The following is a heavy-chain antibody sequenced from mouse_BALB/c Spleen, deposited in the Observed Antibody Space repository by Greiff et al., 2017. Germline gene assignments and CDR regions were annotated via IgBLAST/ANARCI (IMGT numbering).Heavy chain of an antibody. V-gene: IGHV14-4*02. D-gene: IGHD2-14*01. CDR2: IEPENGDT. J-gene: IGHJ3*01. CDR1: GFNIKDYY. Sequence: VQLQQSGAELVRSWAIVTWSCTASGFNIKDYYMHWVKQRPEQGLEWIGWIEPENGDTEYAPKFQGKATMTADTSSNTAYLQLSSLTSEDTAVYSCNAYRSRFADWGQETLVTVSA. CDR3: NAYRSRFAD.